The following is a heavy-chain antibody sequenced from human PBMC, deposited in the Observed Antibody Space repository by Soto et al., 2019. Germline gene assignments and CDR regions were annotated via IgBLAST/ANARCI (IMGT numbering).Heavy chain of an antibody. CDR2: ISPNGDTT. Sequence: PGGSLRLSCAASGFSFSTSSMAWVCQPPGKGLEWVSAISPNGDTTNYADSVKGRFTISRDNSKNTVYLQMNSLRADDTAVYYCAKVTQGDYYDSSGYYAPVGYWGQGTLVTVSS. J-gene: IGHJ4*02. CDR3: AKVTQGDYYDSSGYYAPVGY. V-gene: IGHV3-23*01. D-gene: IGHD3-22*01. CDR1: GFSFSTSS.